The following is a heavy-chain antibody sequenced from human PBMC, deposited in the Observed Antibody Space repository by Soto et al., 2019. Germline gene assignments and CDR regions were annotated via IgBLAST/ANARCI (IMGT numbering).Heavy chain of an antibody. D-gene: IGHD3-10*01. J-gene: IGHJ4*02. V-gene: IGHV3-33*01. CDR2: IWYDGSNK. Sequence: LSLTCAASGFTFSSYGMHWVRQAPGKGLEWVAVIWYDGSNKYYADSVKGRFTISRDNSKNTLYLQMNSLRAEDTAVYYCARALPYYYGSGSYYTYLDYWGQGTLVTVSS. CDR1: GFTFSSYG. CDR3: ARALPYYYGSGSYYTYLDY.